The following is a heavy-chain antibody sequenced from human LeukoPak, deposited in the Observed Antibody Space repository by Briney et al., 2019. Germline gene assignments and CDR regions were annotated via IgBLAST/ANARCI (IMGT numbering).Heavy chain of an antibody. D-gene: IGHD5-18*01. CDR3: ARATPRIQLWYDDY. J-gene: IGHJ4*02. V-gene: IGHV3-30-3*01. Sequence: GGSLRLSCAASGFTFSSYAMHRVRQAPGKGLEWVAVISYDGSNKYYADSVKGRFTISRDNSKNTLYLQMNSLRAEDTAVYYCARATPRIQLWYDDYWGQGTLVTVSS. CDR2: ISYDGSNK. CDR1: GFTFSSYA.